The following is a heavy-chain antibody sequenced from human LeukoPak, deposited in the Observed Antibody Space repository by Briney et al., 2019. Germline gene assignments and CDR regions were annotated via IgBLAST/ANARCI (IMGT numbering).Heavy chain of an antibody. V-gene: IGHV3-30*03. CDR2: ISYDGSNK. Sequence: GRSLRLSCAASGFTFSSYGMHWVRQAPGKGLEWVAVISYDGSNKYYADSVKGRFTISRDNSKNTLYLQMNSLRAEDTAVYYCARDGTYYYYYYGMDVWGQGTTVTVSS. CDR3: ARDGTYYYYYYGMDV. D-gene: IGHD1-26*01. CDR1: GFTFSSYG. J-gene: IGHJ6*02.